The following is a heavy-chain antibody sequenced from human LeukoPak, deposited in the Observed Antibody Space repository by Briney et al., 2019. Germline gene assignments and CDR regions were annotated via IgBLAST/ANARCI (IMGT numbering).Heavy chain of an antibody. CDR2: INHSGST. Sequence: SETLSLTCAVYGGSFSGYYWSWIRQPPGKGLEWIGEINHSGSTNYNPSLKSRVTISVDASKNQFSLKLSSVTAADTAVYYCARGFPDYVWGSYRRNWFDPWGQGTLVTVSS. CDR3: ARGFPDYVWGSYRRNWFDP. J-gene: IGHJ5*02. CDR1: GGSFSGYY. V-gene: IGHV4-34*01. D-gene: IGHD3-16*02.